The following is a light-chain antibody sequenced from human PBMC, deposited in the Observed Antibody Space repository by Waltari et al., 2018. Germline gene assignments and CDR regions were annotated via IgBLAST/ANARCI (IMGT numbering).Light chain of an antibody. CDR2: GAS. J-gene: IGKJ2*01. CDR1: QSVSSN. Sequence: VMTQSPATLSVSPGDRATLSCRASQSVSSNLAWYQQKPGQAPRLLIYGASTRATGMPARFSGSGSGTEFTLTISSLQSEEFGGYYCQQYNDWRPRYTFGQGTKLEIK. CDR3: QQYNDWRPRYT. V-gene: IGKV3-15*01.